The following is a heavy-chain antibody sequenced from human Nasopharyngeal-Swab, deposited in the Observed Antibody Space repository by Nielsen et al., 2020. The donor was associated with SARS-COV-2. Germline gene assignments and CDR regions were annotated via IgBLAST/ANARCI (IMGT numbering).Heavy chain of an antibody. J-gene: IGHJ4*02. CDR1: GFTFSNAW. D-gene: IGHD4-17*01. CDR2: IKSKTDGGTT. V-gene: IGHV3-15*01. Sequence: GESLKISCAASGFTFSNAWMSWVRQAPGKGPEWVGRIKSKTDGGTTDYAAPVKGRFTISRDDSKNTLYLQMNSLKTEDTAVYYCTTDYYYGDSTVFDYWGQGTLVTVSS. CDR3: TTDYYYGDSTVFDY.